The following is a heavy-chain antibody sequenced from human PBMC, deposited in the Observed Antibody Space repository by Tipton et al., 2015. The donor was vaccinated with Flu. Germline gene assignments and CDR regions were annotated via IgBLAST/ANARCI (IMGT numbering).Heavy chain of an antibody. CDR2: IHGSGGS. CDR1: GGSVNSDNNY. CDR3: ARLYTTAGWYYGMDV. Sequence: TLSLTCTVSGGSVNSDNNYWSWIRQPAGKGLEWIGRIHGSGGSNYNPSLRGRVTISADTSKNQFSLNLRSVTAADTAVYYWARLYTTAGWYYGMDVWGQGTAVTVSS. D-gene: IGHD2-15*01. V-gene: IGHV4-61*02. J-gene: IGHJ6*02.